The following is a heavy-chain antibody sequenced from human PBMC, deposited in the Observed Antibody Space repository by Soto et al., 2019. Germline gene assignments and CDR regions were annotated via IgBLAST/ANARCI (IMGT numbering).Heavy chain of an antibody. D-gene: IGHD3-10*01. Sequence: SETLSLTCTVSGGSISSYYWTWIRQPPGKGLEWIGNIYYSGSTTYNPSLKSRVTISVDTSKNQFSLRLSSVTAADTAVYYCATQTANFYGSGSYYLPFDYWGQGTLVTVSP. CDR2: IYYSGST. CDR3: ATQTANFYGSGSYYLPFDY. J-gene: IGHJ4*02. V-gene: IGHV4-59*01. CDR1: GGSISSYY.